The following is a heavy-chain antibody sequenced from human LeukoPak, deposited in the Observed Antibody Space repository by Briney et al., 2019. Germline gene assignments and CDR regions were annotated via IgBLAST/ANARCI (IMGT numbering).Heavy chain of an antibody. Sequence: KPGGSLSLSCAASGFTFSSYSMNWVRQGPGKGLEWVSSISSSSSYIYYADSVKGRFTISRDNAKNSLYLQMNSLRAEDTAVYYCARRDIVLMVYATDAFDIWGQGTMVTVSS. D-gene: IGHD2-8*01. V-gene: IGHV3-21*01. J-gene: IGHJ3*02. CDR2: ISSSSSYI. CDR3: ARRDIVLMVYATDAFDI. CDR1: GFTFSSYS.